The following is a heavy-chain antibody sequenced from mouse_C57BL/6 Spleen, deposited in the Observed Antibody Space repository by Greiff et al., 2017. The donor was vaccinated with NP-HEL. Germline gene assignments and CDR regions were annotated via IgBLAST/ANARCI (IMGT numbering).Heavy chain of an antibody. CDR2: IWSGGST. Sequence: VQLQQSGPGLVQPSQSLSITCTVSGFSLTSYGVHWVRQPPGKGLEWLGVIWSGGSTDYNAAFISRLSISKDNSKSQVFFKMNSLQADDTAIYYCAKLPHYDYDVGYAMDYWGQGTSVTVSS. D-gene: IGHD2-4*01. CDR1: GFSLTSYG. V-gene: IGHV2-4*01. CDR3: AKLPHYDYDVGYAMDY. J-gene: IGHJ4*01.